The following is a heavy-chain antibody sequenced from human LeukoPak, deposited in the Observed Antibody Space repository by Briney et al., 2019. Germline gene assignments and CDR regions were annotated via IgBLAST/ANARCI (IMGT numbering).Heavy chain of an antibody. CDR2: IYYSGST. Sequence: PSETLSLTCTVSGGSISSYYWSWIRQPPGKGLEWIGYIYYSGSTNYNPSLKSRVTISVDTSKNQFSLKLSSVTAADTAVYYCASGYEKDIDYYYYGMDVWGQGTTVTVSS. CDR3: ASGYEKDIDYYYYGMDV. V-gene: IGHV4-59*08. J-gene: IGHJ6*02. D-gene: IGHD5-12*01. CDR1: GGSISSYY.